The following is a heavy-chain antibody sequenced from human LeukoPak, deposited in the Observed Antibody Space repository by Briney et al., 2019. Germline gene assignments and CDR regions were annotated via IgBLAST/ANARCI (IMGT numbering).Heavy chain of an antibody. J-gene: IGHJ2*01. CDR1: GYSISSGYY. CDR3: ARDQRIGYSSGWYNWYFDL. Sequence: SETLSLTCAVSGYSISSGYYWGWIRPLPGKGLEWIGSIYHSGSTYYNPSLKSRVTISVDTSKNQFSLKLSSVTAADTAVYYCARDQRIGYSSGWYNWYFDLWGRGTLVTVSS. CDR2: IYHSGST. D-gene: IGHD6-19*01. V-gene: IGHV4-38-2*02.